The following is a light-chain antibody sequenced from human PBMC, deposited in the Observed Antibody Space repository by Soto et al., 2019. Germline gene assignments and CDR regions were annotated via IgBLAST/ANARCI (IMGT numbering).Light chain of an antibody. Sequence: DIQMTQSPSSLSASVGDRFTVTCRASQSISSYLNWYQQKPGKAPKLLIYAASTLQSGVPSRFSGSGSGTEFTLTISSLQPDDFATYYCQQYSSYYPTFGQGTKVDIK. CDR2: AAS. CDR1: QSISSY. V-gene: IGKV1-9*01. J-gene: IGKJ1*01. CDR3: QQYSSYYPT.